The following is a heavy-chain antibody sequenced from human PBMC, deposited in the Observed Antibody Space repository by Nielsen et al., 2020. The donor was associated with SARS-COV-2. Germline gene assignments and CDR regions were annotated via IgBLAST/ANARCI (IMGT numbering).Heavy chain of an antibody. J-gene: IGHJ4*02. V-gene: IGHV3-7*03. CDR3: TRDLHDY. Sequence: GESLKISCSTSGFMFSTYAIHWVRQAPGKGLEWVATINAGGSQKFHVDSVRGRFTISRDVTENSLYLQMNNLRAEDTAIYYCTRDLHDYWGQGTLVTVSS. CDR2: INAGGSQK. CDR1: GFMFSTYA.